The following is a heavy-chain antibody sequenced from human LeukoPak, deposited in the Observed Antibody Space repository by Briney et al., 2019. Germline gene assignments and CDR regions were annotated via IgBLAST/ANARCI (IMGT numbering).Heavy chain of an antibody. CDR2: IKQDGSEK. CDR1: GFTFDDYG. V-gene: IGHV3-7*01. J-gene: IGHJ4*02. CDR3: AREQQLLPFDY. D-gene: IGHD6-13*01. Sequence: GGSLRLSCAASGFTFDDYGMSWVRQAPGKGLEWVANIKQDGSEKYYVDSVKGRFTISRDNAKNSLYLQMNSLRAEDTAVYYCAREQQLLPFDYWGQGTLVTVSS.